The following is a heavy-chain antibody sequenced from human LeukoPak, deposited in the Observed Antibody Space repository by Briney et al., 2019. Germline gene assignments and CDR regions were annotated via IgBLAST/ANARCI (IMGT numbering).Heavy chain of an antibody. CDR3: ARYLVGPLVGSYYSHYMDV. CDR2: INPNSGGT. CDR1: GYTFTGYY. Sequence: ASVKVSCKASGYTFTGYYMHWVRQAPGQGLEWMGWINPNSGGTNYAQKFQGRVTMTRDTSISTAYMELSRLRSDDTAVYYCARYLVGPLVGSYYSHYMDVWGKGTTVTISS. J-gene: IGHJ6*03. V-gene: IGHV1-2*02. D-gene: IGHD2-2*01.